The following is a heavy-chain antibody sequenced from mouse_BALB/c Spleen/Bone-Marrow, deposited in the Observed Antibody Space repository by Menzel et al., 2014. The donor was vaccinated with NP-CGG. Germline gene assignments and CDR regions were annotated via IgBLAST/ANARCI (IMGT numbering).Heavy chain of an antibody. CDR1: GYSFTAYT. J-gene: IGHJ4*01. V-gene: IGHV1-18*01. Sequence: VQLQQSGPELVKPGASMRISCRASGYSFTAYTMNWVKQSHGKNLEWIGLINPYNGGTSYSQKFKGKATLTVDKSSSTAYMELLSLTSEDSAVYYCASWSTTGAMDYWGQGTSVTVSS. CDR2: INPYNGGT. CDR3: ASWSTTGAMDY. D-gene: IGHD5-1*01.